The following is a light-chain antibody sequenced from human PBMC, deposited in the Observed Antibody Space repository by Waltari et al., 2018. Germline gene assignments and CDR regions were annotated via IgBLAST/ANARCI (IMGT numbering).Light chain of an antibody. V-gene: IGKV3-11*01. J-gene: IGKJ4*01. CDR2: DTS. CDR1: QSISNY. Sequence: DIVLTQSPATLSLSPGERATLSCRASQSISNYLAWYQQKPGQAPRLLIYDTSNRATGIPTRFSGSGFGTDFTLTISSLEPEDFAIYYCQQRRNWPLTFGGGTKV. CDR3: QQRRNWPLT.